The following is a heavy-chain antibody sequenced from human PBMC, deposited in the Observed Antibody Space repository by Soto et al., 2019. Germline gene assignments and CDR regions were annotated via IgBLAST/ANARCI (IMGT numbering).Heavy chain of an antibody. D-gene: IGHD3-22*01. Sequence: TLSLTCTVSGGSISSGDYYGSWIRQPPGKGLEWIGYIYYSGSTYYNPSLKSRVTISVDTSKNQFSLKLSSVTAADTAVYYCAMYYYDSSGYSKRYYFDYWGQGTLVTVSS. CDR2: IYYSGST. CDR3: AMYYYDSSGYSKRYYFDY. J-gene: IGHJ4*02. CDR1: GGSISSGDYY. V-gene: IGHV4-30-4*01.